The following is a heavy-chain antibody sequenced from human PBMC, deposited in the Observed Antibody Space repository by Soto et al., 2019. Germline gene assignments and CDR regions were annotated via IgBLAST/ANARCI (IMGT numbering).Heavy chain of an antibody. J-gene: IGHJ5*02. CDR1: GFTFSSYS. V-gene: IGHV3-21*04. CDR3: ATSSHRDGYNGFDP. CDR2: ISSSSSYI. D-gene: IGHD5-12*01. Sequence: GGSLRLSCAASGFTFSSYSMNWARQAPGKGLEWVSSISSSSSYIYYADSVKGRFTISRDNTKNSLYLQMNSLRAEDTAVYYCATSSHRDGYNGFDPWGQGTLVTVSS.